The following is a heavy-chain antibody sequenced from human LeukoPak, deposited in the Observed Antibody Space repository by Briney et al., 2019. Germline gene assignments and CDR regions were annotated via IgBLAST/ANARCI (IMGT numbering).Heavy chain of an antibody. V-gene: IGHV3-23*01. J-gene: IGHJ4*02. CDR3: VKESPSTAAAGRWEYFDY. CDR2: ISGSGGST. Sequence: GGSLRLSCAASGFTFSGYAMSWVRQAPGKGLEWVSTISGSGGSTYFAEGRFTISRDNSKNTLYLHINSLRAQDTAVYYCVKESPSTAAAGRWEYFDYWGQGTLVTVSS. CDR1: GFTFSGYA. D-gene: IGHD6-13*01.